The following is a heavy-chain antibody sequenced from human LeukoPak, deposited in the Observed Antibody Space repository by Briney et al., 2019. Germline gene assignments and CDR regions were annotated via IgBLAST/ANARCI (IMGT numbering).Heavy chain of an antibody. CDR1: GFSFSSYA. CDR3: AKVSTIIEAGLRYFDL. V-gene: IGHV3-23*01. CDR2: ISDRGGNS. Sequence: GGSLRLSCAASGFSFSSYAMIWVRQAPGKGLEWASSISDRGGNSFYIDSVKGRSTISRDNSKNTLYLQVNSLRAEDTALYYCAKVSTIIEAGLRYFDLWGRGTLVTVSS. D-gene: IGHD6-19*01. J-gene: IGHJ2*01.